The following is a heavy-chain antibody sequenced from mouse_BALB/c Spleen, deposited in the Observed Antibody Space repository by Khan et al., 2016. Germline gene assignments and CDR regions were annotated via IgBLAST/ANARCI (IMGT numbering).Heavy chain of an antibody. CDR1: GYSITSGY. CDR3: ARNGPAWFAY. CDR2: ISYSGST. J-gene: IGHJ3*01. V-gene: IGHV3-8*02. Sequence: EVQLQESGPSLVKPSQTLSLTCSVTGYSITSGYWNWIRKFPGNKIEYMGYISYSGSTYYNPSLKSRISITRDTSTNKYYLQLNSVTTEDTATYYFARNGPAWFAYWGQGTLVTVSA.